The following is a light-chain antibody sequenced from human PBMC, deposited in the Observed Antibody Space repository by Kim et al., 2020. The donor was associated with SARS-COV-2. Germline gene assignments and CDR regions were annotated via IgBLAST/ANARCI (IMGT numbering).Light chain of an antibody. J-gene: IGKJ5*01. CDR3: QQYTGSPIT. V-gene: IGKV3-20*01. Sequence: SPGERATLSCRASQSVRSGYLAWYQQKPGQAPRLLIYDVSSRATGIPDRFSGSGSGTDFTLTISRLEPEDFAVYYCQQYTGSPITFGQGTRLEIK. CDR2: DVS. CDR1: QSVRSGY.